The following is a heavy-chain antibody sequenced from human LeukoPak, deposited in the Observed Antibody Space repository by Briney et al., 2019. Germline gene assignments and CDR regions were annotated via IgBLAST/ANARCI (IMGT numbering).Heavy chain of an antibody. J-gene: IGHJ6*02. CDR1: GFTFNSYA. CDR3: AKTSQAYDILTGYYIHGMDV. Sequence: GGSLRLSCAASGFTFNSYAMSWVRQARGKGLEWVSAISGSGGSTYYADSVKGRFTISRDNSKNTLYLQMNSLRAEDTAVYYCAKTSQAYDILTGYYIHGMDVWGQGTTVTVSS. V-gene: IGHV3-23*01. D-gene: IGHD3-9*01. CDR2: ISGSGGST.